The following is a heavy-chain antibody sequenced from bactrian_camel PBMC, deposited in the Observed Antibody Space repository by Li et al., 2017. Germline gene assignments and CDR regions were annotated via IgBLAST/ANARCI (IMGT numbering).Heavy chain of an antibody. CDR3: AADLVTDEPSLVETEYYY. CDR1: GYTLPMN. Sequence: VQLVESGGNLVQPGGSLRLSCVASGYTLPMNMGWFRRLPGQEREGVAAIAGDGRTNYADSVKGRFTISRDGAKNIIALQMDSLKPEDTATYYCAADLVTDEPSLVETEYYYWGQGTQVTVS. CDR2: IAGDGRT. D-gene: IGHD1*01. V-gene: IGHV3S53*01. J-gene: IGHJ4*01.